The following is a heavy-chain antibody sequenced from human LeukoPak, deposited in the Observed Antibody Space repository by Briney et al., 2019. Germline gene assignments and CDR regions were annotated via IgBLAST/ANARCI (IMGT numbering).Heavy chain of an antibody. CDR1: GYTFTSYG. Sequence: ASVKVSCKASGYTFTSYGISWVRQAPGQGLEWMGWISAYNGNTNYAQKLQGRVTMTTDTSTSTAYMELRSLRSDDTAVYYCARDHPFKTGTTGPDASDIWGQGTMVTVSS. CDR2: ISAYNGNT. D-gene: IGHD1-1*01. J-gene: IGHJ3*02. V-gene: IGHV1-18*01. CDR3: ARDHPFKTGTTGPDASDI.